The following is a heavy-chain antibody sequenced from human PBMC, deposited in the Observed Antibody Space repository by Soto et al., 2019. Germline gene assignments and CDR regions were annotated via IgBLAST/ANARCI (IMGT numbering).Heavy chain of an antibody. CDR2: IRYDGSNK. CDR1: GFTFSSYG. V-gene: IGHV3-33*01. Sequence: QVQLVESGGGVVQPGRSLRLSCAASGFTFSSYGMHWVRQAPGKGLEWVAVIRYDGSNKYYADSVKGRFTISRDNSKNTLYLHMNSLRAEDTAVYYCARDREIGYCSGGSCYYFDYWVQGTLVTVSS. CDR3: ARDREIGYCSGGSCYYFDY. D-gene: IGHD2-15*01. J-gene: IGHJ4*02.